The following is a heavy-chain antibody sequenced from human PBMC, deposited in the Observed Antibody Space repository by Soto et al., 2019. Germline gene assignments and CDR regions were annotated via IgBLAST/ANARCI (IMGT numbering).Heavy chain of an antibody. CDR3: VIDDAARGFGELDY. Sequence: EVPVVESGGGLVKPGGSLRLSCAASGFAFSPAWMTWVRQAPGKGLEWVALIKSKTSGETRAYAAPVKGRFTISRDDPENTVFLQMDSLKTEDTAVYYCVIDDAARGFGELDYWGRGTLVTVSS. CDR1: GFAFSPAW. CDR2: IKSKTSGETR. J-gene: IGHJ4*02. D-gene: IGHD3-10*01. V-gene: IGHV3-15*01.